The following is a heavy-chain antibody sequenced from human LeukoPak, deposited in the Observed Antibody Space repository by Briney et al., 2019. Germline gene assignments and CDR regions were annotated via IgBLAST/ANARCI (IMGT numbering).Heavy chain of an antibody. CDR1: GGSIRNYY. CDR3: ARVYYSSSYDYWYFDL. D-gene: IGHD6-13*01. J-gene: IGHJ2*01. Sequence: SETLSLTCTVSGGSIRNYYWSWIRQPPGKGLEWIGYIYYSGSTNYNPSLKSRVTISVDTRKNQFSLKLSSVTAADTAVYYCARVYYSSSYDYWYFDLWGRGTLVTVSS. CDR2: IYYSGST. V-gene: IGHV4-59*01.